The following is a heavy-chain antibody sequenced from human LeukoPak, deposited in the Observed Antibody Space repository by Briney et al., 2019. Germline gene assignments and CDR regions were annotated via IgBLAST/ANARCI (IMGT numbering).Heavy chain of an antibody. CDR2: ISAYNGNT. CDR1: GYTFTSYY. J-gene: IGHJ5*02. CDR3: ARDPVSYYYDSSGYVNWFDP. D-gene: IGHD3-22*01. V-gene: IGHV1-18*04. Sequence: ASVKVSCKASGYTFTSYYIHWVRQAPGQGLEWMGWISAYNGNTNYAQKLQGRVTMTTDTSTSTAYMELRSLRSDDTAVYYCARDPVSYYYDSSGYVNWFDPWGQGTLVTVSS.